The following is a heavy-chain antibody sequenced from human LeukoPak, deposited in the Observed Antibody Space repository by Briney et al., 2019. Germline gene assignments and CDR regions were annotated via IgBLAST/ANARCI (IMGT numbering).Heavy chain of an antibody. CDR1: GGTFSSYA. V-gene: IGHV1-69*05. CDR2: IIPIFGTA. CDR3: ARVLAAAGPRIDAFDI. Sequence: SVKVSCKASGGTFSSYAISWVRQAPGQGLEWMGGIIPIFGTANYAQKFQGRVTITTDESTGTAYMELSSLRSEDTAVYYCARVLAAAGPRIDAFDIWGQGTMVTVSS. D-gene: IGHD6-13*01. J-gene: IGHJ3*02.